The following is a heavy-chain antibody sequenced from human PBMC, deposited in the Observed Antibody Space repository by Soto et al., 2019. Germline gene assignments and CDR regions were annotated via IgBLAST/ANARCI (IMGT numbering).Heavy chain of an antibody. Sequence: EVKLLESGGGLVQPGGSLRLSCAASGSTFSDYAMSWVRQAPGEGLEWVSTINNSGGSTYYADSVRGRFTISRDNSKKTLYLEMNTLRVDDTAVYYCARRPDAFDLWGQGTMVTVSS. D-gene: IGHD1-1*01. J-gene: IGHJ3*01. CDR2: INNSGGST. CDR1: GSTFSDYA. V-gene: IGHV3-23*01. CDR3: ARRPDAFDL.